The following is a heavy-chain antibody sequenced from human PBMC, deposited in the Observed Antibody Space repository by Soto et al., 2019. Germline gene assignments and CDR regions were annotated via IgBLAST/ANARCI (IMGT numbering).Heavy chain of an antibody. V-gene: IGHV3-74*01. CDR2: INSDGSST. Sequence: PGGSLRLSCAASGFTFSSYWMHWVRQAPGKGLVWVSRINSDGSSTSYADSVKGRFTISRDNAKNTLYLQMNSLRAEDTAVYYCARGTYYDILTGYYMALSDWGQGTLVTVS. CDR3: ARGTYYDILTGYYMALSD. CDR1: GFTFSSYW. D-gene: IGHD3-9*01. J-gene: IGHJ4*02.